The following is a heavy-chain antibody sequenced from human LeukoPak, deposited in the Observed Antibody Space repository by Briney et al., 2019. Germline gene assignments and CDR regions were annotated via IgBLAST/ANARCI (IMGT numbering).Heavy chain of an antibody. V-gene: IGHV3-74*01. D-gene: IGHD5-12*01. CDR3: GRNRGYDALDY. CDR1: GFALSTYW. CDR2: ISGDGSRT. Sequence: GGSLRLSCVASGFALSTYWMDWVRQAPGKRPVWISHISGDGSRTSYADSVKGRFTISRDNAKNTLYLQMNSLRAEDTAVYYCGRNRGYDALDYWGQGTLVTVSS. J-gene: IGHJ4*02.